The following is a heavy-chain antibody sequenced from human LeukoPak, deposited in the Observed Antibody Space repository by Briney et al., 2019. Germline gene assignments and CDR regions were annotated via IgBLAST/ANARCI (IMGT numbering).Heavy chain of an antibody. J-gene: IGHJ4*02. V-gene: IGHV3-23*01. Sequence: GGSLRLSCAASGFTFSNSAMNWVRQAPGKGLEWVSTISGSGGSTYYADSVKGRFTISRDNSKNTLYLQMNSLRAEDTAVYYCAKMVHTEQWLVPFDYWGQGTLVTVSS. CDR3: AKMVHTEQWLVPFDY. CDR1: GFTFSNSA. D-gene: IGHD6-19*01. CDR2: ISGSGGST.